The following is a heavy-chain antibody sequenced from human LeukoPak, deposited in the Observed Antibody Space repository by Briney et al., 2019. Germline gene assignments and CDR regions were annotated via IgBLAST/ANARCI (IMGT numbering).Heavy chain of an antibody. CDR1: GLTFTNAW. V-gene: IGHV3-15*01. J-gene: IGHJ4*02. CDR3: ARGAYRNASGFDY. Sequence: GGSLRLSCATSGLTFTNAWMSWFRQAPGKGLEWVGRIKSKTDGGTSDYAAPVQGRFTISRDDSKNTLYLQMNSLRVEDTAVYYCARGAYRNASGFDYWGQGTLVTVSS. CDR2: IKSKTDGGTS. D-gene: IGHD2-21*01.